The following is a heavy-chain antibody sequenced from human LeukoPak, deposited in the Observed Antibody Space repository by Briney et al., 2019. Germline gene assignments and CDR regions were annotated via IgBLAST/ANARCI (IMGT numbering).Heavy chain of an antibody. Sequence: SETLSLTCTVSGYSISSGYYWGWIRQPPGKGLEWIGSIYHSGSTYYNPSLKSRVTISVDTSKNQFSLKLSSVTAADTAVYYCASTYSYGSYPHYWGQGTLVTVSS. D-gene: IGHD5-18*01. V-gene: IGHV4-38-2*02. J-gene: IGHJ4*02. CDR1: GYSISSGYY. CDR2: IYHSGST. CDR3: ASTYSYGSYPHY.